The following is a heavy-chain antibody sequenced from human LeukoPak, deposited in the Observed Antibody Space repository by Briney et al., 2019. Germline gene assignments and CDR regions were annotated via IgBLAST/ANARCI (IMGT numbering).Heavy chain of an antibody. J-gene: IGHJ6*03. D-gene: IGHD3-10*01. CDR2: MNPNSGNT. Sequence: ASVKVSCKASGYTFTSYDINWVRQATGQGLEWMGWMNPNSGNTGYAQKFQGRVTMTRNTSISTAYMELSSLRSEDTAVYYCARAHYGSGSYLLSNYYYMDVWGKGTTVTISS. V-gene: IGHV1-8*01. CDR3: ARAHYGSGSYLLSNYYYMDV. CDR1: GYTFTSYD.